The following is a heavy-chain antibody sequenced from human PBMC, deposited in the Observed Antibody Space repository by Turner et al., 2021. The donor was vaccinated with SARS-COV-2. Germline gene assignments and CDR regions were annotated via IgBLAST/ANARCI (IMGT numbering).Heavy chain of an antibody. J-gene: IGHJ4*02. Sequence: QVQLVQSGAEVEKPGASVKVSCKASGYTFTSFYMHWVRQAPGQGLEWMGIINPSGGSTNYAQKFQGRVTMTRDTSTSKVYMELSSLRSEDTAVYYCASSLPAPGGVPGRLNYWGQGALVTVSS. CDR2: INPSGGST. D-gene: IGHD2-8*02. V-gene: IGHV1-46*01. CDR1: GYTFTSFY. CDR3: ASSLPAPGGVPGRLNY.